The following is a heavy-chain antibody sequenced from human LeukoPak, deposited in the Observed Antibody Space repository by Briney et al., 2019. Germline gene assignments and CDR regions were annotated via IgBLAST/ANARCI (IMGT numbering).Heavy chain of an antibody. J-gene: IGHJ4*02. CDR1: GGSFSGYY. D-gene: IGHD2-2*01. CDR2: INHSGST. Sequence: SETLSFTCAVYGGSFSGYYWSWIRQPPGKGLEWIGEINHSGSTNYNPSLKSRVTISVDTSKNQFSLKLSSVTAADTAVYYCARGLRGNCSSTSCPSGYFDYWGQGTLVTVSS. V-gene: IGHV4-34*01. CDR3: ARGLRGNCSSTSCPSGYFDY.